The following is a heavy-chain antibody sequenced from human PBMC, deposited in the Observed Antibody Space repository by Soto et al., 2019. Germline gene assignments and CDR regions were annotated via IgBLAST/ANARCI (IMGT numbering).Heavy chain of an antibody. CDR3: AKDDYVWGSYRPDRYYFDY. CDR1: GFTFSSYG. J-gene: IGHJ4*02. Sequence: QVQLVESGGGVVQPGRSLRLSCAASGFTFSSYGMHWVRQAPGKGLEWVAVIWYDGSNKYYADSVKGRFTISRDNSKNTLYLQMNSLRAEDTAVYYCAKDDYVWGSYRPDRYYFDYWGQGTLVTVSS. CDR2: IWYDGSNK. D-gene: IGHD3-16*02. V-gene: IGHV3-33*06.